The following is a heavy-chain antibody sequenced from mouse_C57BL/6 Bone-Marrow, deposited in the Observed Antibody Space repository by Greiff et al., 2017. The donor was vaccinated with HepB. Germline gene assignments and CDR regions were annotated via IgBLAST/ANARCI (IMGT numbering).Heavy chain of an antibody. V-gene: IGHV6-3*01. CDR3: AMIGVYFDY. D-gene: IGHD2-3*01. Sequence: EVQLVESGGGLVQPGGSMKLSCVASGFTFSNYWMNWVRQSPEKGLEWVAQIRLKSDNYATHYAESVKGRFTISRDDSKSSVYLQMNNLRAEDTGIYYCAMIGVYFDYWGQGTTLTVSS. J-gene: IGHJ2*01. CDR2: IRLKSDNYAT. CDR1: GFTFSNYW.